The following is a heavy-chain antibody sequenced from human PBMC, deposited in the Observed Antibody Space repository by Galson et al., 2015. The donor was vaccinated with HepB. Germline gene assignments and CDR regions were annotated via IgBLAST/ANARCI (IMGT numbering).Heavy chain of an antibody. CDR3: VRHGKDGGGGSGYYYTMDV. Sequence: QSGAEVKKPGESLKISCQGSGYRFTTYWIAWVRQMPGKGLEWMGIIYPGDSDTRYSPSFHGKVTISADKSVNTAYLQWSSLKASDTAIYFCVRHGKDGGGGSGYYYTMDVWGQGTTVTVSS. CDR1: GYRFTTYW. D-gene: IGHD2-15*01. J-gene: IGHJ6*02. CDR2: IYPGDSDT. V-gene: IGHV5-51*01.